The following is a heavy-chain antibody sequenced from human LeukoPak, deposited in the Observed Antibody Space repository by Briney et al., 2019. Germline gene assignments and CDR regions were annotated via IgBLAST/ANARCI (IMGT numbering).Heavy chain of an antibody. CDR1: GYXFTTYW. CDR2: IFPADSDT. CDR3: ARWVTADRGKKDAFDI. D-gene: IGHD2-21*02. V-gene: IGHV5-51*01. J-gene: IGHJ3*02. Sequence: GESLKISCNASGYXFTTYWICWVRQMPGKGLEWMGIIFPADSDTRYSPSFQGQVSVSADKSMTTAYLQWSSLKASDTAMYFCARWVTADRGKKDAFDIWGQGTMVTVSS.